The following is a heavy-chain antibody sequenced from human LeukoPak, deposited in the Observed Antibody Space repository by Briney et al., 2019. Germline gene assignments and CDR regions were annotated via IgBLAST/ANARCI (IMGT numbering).Heavy chain of an antibody. CDR3: ARAGRVCSPYYDFWSGYFSGDYYYYMDV. Sequence: ASVKVSCKASGDTFTGYYMHWVRQAPGQGLEWMGRINPNSGGTNYAQKFQGRVTMTRDTSISTAYMELRRLRSDDTAVYYCARAGRVCSPYYDFWSGYFSGDYYYYMDVWGKGTTVTVSS. D-gene: IGHD3-3*01. CDR1: GDTFTGYY. J-gene: IGHJ6*03. CDR2: INPNSGGT. V-gene: IGHV1-2*06.